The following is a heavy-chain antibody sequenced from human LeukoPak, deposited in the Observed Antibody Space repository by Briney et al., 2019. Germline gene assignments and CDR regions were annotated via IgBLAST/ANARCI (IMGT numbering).Heavy chain of an antibody. V-gene: IGHV4-38-2*02. J-gene: IGHJ6*03. D-gene: IGHD2-21*01. CDR3: ARVGYYPDYYMDV. Sequence: SETLSLTCTVSGYSINSGHYWGWIRQPPGKGLECIGSIYHSGSTYYNLSLKSRVTISVDTSKNQISLNLSSVTAADTAVYYCARVGYYPDYYMDVWGKGTTVTVSS. CDR1: GYSINSGHY. CDR2: IYHSGST.